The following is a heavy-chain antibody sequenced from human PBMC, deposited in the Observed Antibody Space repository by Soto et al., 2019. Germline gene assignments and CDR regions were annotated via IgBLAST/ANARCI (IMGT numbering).Heavy chain of an antibody. CDR3: ARGSVRLDV. CDR2: MNPNSGNT. V-gene: IGHV1-8*01. Sequence: QVQLVQSGAEVKKPGASVKVSCKASGYTFTNYEINWVQQATGQGLEWMGWMNPNSGNTGHAQKCQGRVTITRDPSISTAYMELSSLRSEDTAVYFCARGSVRLDVWGQGTTVSVSS. CDR1: GYTFTNYE. J-gene: IGHJ6*02.